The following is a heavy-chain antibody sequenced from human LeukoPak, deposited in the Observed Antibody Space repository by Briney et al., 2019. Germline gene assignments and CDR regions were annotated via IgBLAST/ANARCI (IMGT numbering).Heavy chain of an antibody. J-gene: IGHJ3*02. CDR3: ARERDSSGYYLMTLWPTDDAFDI. D-gene: IGHD3-22*01. CDR1: GGSISSSNW. CDR2: IYHSGST. V-gene: IGHV4-4*02. Sequence: SETLSLTCAVSGGSISSSNWWSWVRQPPGKGLEWIGEIYHSGSTNYNPSLKSRVTISVDKSKNQFSLKLSSVTAADTAVYYCARERDSSGYYLMTLWPTDDAFDIWGQGTMVTVSS.